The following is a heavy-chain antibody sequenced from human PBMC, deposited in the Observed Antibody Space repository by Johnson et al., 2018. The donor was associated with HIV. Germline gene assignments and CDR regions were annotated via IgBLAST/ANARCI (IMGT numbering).Heavy chain of an antibody. J-gene: IGHJ3*02. Sequence: QMQLVESGGGVVQPGRSLRLSCAASGFTFSSYAMHWVRQAPDKGLEWVAFIRYDGSNKYYADSVKGRFTISRDNSKNTLYLQMNSLRAEDTAVYYCAKVRGTMIVVFGAFDIWGQGTMVTVSS. CDR3: AKVRGTMIVVFGAFDI. CDR2: IRYDGSNK. D-gene: IGHD3-22*01. V-gene: IGHV3-30*02. CDR1: GFTFSSYA.